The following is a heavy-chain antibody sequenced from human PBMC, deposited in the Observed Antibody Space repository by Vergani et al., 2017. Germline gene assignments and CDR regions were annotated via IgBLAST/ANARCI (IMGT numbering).Heavy chain of an antibody. CDR1: GFTFDDYA. CDR3: AKDILGHLLYDGIDV. V-gene: IGHV3-9*01. J-gene: IGHJ6*02. Sequence: EVQLVESGGGLVQPGRSLRLSCAASGFTFDDYAIHWVRQAPGKGLEWVSGISWNSGSIGYADSVKGRFTISRDNAKNSLYLLMNSLRAEDKALYYCAKDILGHLLYDGIDVWGQGTTVTVSS. D-gene: IGHD2-2*01. CDR2: ISWNSGSI.